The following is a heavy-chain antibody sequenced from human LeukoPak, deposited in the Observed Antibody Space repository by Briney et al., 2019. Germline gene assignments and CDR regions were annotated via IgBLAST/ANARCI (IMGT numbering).Heavy chain of an antibody. Sequence: PGGSLRLSCAASGFTFSRYAMSWVRRAPGKGLEWVSGISESGGNTYYADSVKGRFTISRDNSKNTLYLQMNSLRAEDTAVYYCVKAGGDWTYYFDYWGQGTLVAVSS. V-gene: IGHV3-23*01. CDR1: GFTFSRYA. CDR2: ISESGGNT. D-gene: IGHD2-21*02. J-gene: IGHJ4*02. CDR3: VKAGGDWTYYFDY.